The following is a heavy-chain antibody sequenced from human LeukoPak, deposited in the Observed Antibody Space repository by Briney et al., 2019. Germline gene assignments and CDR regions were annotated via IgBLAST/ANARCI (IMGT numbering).Heavy chain of an antibody. CDR1: GFTFSSYS. CDR2: ISSSSSTI. V-gene: IGHV3-48*04. Sequence: GGSLRLSCAASGFTFSSYSMNWVRQAPGKGLEWVSYISSSSSTIYYADSVKGRFTISRDNAKNSLYLQMNSLRAEDTAVYYCARLQTNDAFDIWGQGTMVTVSS. J-gene: IGHJ3*02. CDR3: ARLQTNDAFDI. D-gene: IGHD1-1*01.